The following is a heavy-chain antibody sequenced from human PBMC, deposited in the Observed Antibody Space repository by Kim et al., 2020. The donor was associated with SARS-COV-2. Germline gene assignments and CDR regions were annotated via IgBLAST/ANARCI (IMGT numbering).Heavy chain of an antibody. CDR2: ISSSGSTI. V-gene: IGHV3-48*03. CDR1: GFTFSSYE. CDR3: ARVVAGQYQLLYPLDDAFDI. J-gene: IGHJ3*02. D-gene: IGHD2-2*02. Sequence: GGSLRLSCAASGFTFSSYEMNWVRQAPGKGLEWVSYISSSGSTIYYADSVKGRFTISRDNAKNSLYLQMNSLRAEDTAVYYCARVVAGQYQLLYPLDDAFDIWGQGTMVTVSS.